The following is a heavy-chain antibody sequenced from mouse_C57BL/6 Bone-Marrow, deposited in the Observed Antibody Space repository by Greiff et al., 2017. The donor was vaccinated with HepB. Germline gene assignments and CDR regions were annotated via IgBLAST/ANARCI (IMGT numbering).Heavy chain of an antibody. CDR3: TRAGSSHRGFYYFDY. CDR1: GYTFTDYE. Sequence: QVQLKESGAELVRPGASVTLSCKASGYTFTDYEMHWVKQTPVHGLEWIGAIDPETGGTAYNQKFKGKAILTADKSSSTAYMELRSLTSEDSAVYYCTRAGSSHRGFYYFDYWGQGTTLTVSS. CDR2: IDPETGGT. V-gene: IGHV1-15*01. D-gene: IGHD1-1*01. J-gene: IGHJ2*01.